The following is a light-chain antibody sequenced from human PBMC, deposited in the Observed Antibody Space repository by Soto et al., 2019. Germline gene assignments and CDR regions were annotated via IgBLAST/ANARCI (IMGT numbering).Light chain of an antibody. CDR2: GVD. Sequence: QSALTQPASVSGSPGQSITISCTGTSSDVGGYNYVSWFQQHPGRAPKLMIYGVDNRPTGVSNRFSGSKSGTAASLMISGLQAEDEAEYFCSSYAGTNTLVVFGGGTKVTVL. CDR1: SSDVGGYNY. V-gene: IGLV2-14*01. J-gene: IGLJ2*01. CDR3: SSYAGTNTLVV.